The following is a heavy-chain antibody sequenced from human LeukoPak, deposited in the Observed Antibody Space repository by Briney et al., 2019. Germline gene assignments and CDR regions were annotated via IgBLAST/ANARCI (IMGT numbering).Heavy chain of an antibody. J-gene: IGHJ4*02. CDR1: GGSFSGYY. D-gene: IGHD6-19*01. CDR2: INHSGST. CDR3: ARARYSSGWPQDY. Sequence: SETLSLTCAVYGGSFSGYYWSWIRQPPGKGLEWIGEINHSGSTNYNPSLKSRVTISVDTSKNQFSLKLSSVTAADTAVYYCARARYSSGWPQDYWAQGTLVTVSS. V-gene: IGHV4-34*01.